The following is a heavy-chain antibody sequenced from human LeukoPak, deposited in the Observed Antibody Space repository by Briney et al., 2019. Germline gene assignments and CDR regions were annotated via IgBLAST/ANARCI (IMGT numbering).Heavy chain of an antibody. CDR1: GGSISSYY. CDR2: IYTSGST. Sequence: SGTLSLTCTVSGGSISSYYWSWIRQPAGKGLEWIGRIYTSGSTNYNPSLKSRVTMSVDTSKNQFSLKLSSVTAADTAVYYCARDVSYGSGSYYSPPYGMDVWGQGTTVTVSS. CDR3: ARDVSYGSGSYYSPPYGMDV. D-gene: IGHD3-10*01. V-gene: IGHV4-4*07. J-gene: IGHJ6*02.